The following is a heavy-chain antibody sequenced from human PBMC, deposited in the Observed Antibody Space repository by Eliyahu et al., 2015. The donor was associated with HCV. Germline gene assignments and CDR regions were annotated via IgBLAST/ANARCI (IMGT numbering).Heavy chain of an antibody. J-gene: IGHJ6*02. CDR1: GFTFSSYA. Sequence: EVQLLESGGGLVQPGGSLRLSCAASGFTFSSYAMSWVRQAPGKGLEWVSAISGSGGSTYYADSVKGRFTISRDNSKNTLYLQMNSLRAEDTTVYYCAKSGVVVVVSLYGMDVWGQGTTVTVSS. V-gene: IGHV3-23*01. CDR2: ISGSGGST. D-gene: IGHD2-15*01. CDR3: AKSGVVVVVSLYGMDV.